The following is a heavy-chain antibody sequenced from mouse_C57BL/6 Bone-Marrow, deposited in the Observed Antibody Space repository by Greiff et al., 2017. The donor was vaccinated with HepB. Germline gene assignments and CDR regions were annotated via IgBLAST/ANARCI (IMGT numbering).Heavy chain of an antibody. CDR2: IHPNSGST. CDR1: GYTFTSYW. J-gene: IGHJ2*01. V-gene: IGHV1-64*01. Sequence: QLQQPGAELVKPGASVKLSCKASGYTFTSYWMHWVKQRPGQGLEWIGMIHPNSGSTNYNEKFKSKATLTVDKSSSTAYMQLSSLTSEDSAVYYCARGRKFGDWDDYWGQGTTLTVSS. D-gene: IGHD4-1*01. CDR3: ARGRKFGDWDDY.